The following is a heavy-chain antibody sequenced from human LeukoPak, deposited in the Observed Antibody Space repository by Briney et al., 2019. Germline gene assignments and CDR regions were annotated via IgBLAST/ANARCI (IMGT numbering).Heavy chain of an antibody. J-gene: IGHJ6*02. CDR1: GDSISSNSAA. Sequence: SQTLSLTCAISGDSISSNSAAWNWIRLSPSRGLEWLGRTYYRSKWYNDYAVSVKSRITISPDTSKNQFSLQLNSVTPADTAVYYCARDKVAGKLGMDVWGQGTTVTVSS. D-gene: IGHD6-19*01. CDR2: TYYRSKWYN. V-gene: IGHV6-1*01. CDR3: ARDKVAGKLGMDV.